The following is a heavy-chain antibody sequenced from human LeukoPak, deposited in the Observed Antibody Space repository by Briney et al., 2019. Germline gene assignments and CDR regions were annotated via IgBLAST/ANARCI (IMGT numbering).Heavy chain of an antibody. CDR1: AYTFTSYG. CDR2: ISAYNGNT. D-gene: IGHD3-22*01. Sequence: ASVKVSCKASAYTFTSYGISWVRQAPGQGLEWMGWISAYNGNTNYAQKLQGRVTMTTDTSTSTAYMELRSLRSDDTAVYYCARDLVDYYDSSGYYPFDYWGQGTLVTVSS. J-gene: IGHJ4*02. V-gene: IGHV1-18*01. CDR3: ARDLVDYYDSSGYYPFDY.